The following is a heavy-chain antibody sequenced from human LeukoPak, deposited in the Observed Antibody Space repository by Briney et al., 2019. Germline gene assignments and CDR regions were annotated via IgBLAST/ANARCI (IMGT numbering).Heavy chain of an antibody. D-gene: IGHD6-19*01. CDR2: INHSGST. CDR1: GGSFSGYY. Sequence: SETLSLTCAVYGGSFSGYYWSWIRQPPGKGLEWIGEINHSGSTNYNPSLKRRVTISVDTSKNQFSLKLSSVTAADTAVYYCARGHYGYSSGWYVFYWFDPWGQGTLVTVSS. J-gene: IGHJ5*02. CDR3: ARGHYGYSSGWYVFYWFDP. V-gene: IGHV4-34*01.